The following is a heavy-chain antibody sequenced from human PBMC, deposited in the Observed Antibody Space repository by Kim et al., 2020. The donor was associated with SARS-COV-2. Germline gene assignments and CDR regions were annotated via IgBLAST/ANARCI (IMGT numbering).Heavy chain of an antibody. J-gene: IGHJ4*02. CDR2: MSQDATKK. D-gene: IGHD6-6*01. V-gene: IGHV3-7*03. CDR3: ARLSSHSSDC. CDR1: GFTFRTNW. Sequence: GGSLRLSCAASGFTFRTNWMGWVRQAPGKGLEWVACMSQDATKKSYVDSVNGRFTISRDNAKNSLYLQMNSLRVEDTAVYYCARLSSHSSDCWGLGTLVTVSS.